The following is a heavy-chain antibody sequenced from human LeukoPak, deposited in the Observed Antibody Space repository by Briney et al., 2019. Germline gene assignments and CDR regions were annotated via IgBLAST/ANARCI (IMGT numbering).Heavy chain of an antibody. V-gene: IGHV3-23*01. Sequence: GGSLRLSCKASGSTFSSYAMNWVRQAPGKGLEWVSAIGSGGGSTDYADSVRGRFTISRDNSKGTLYLQMNSLRAEDTAVYYCAKGFLGGTDQYFDSWGQGTLVTVSS. CDR2: IGSGGGST. CDR3: AKGFLGGTDQYFDS. J-gene: IGHJ4*02. D-gene: IGHD6-19*01. CDR1: GSTFSSYA.